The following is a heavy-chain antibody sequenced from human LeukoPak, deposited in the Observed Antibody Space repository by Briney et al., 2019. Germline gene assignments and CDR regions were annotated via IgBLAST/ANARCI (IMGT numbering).Heavy chain of an antibody. CDR1: GFTFSSYA. CDR3: ARSTRYFGSAMYYFDN. V-gene: IGHV3-64*01. D-gene: IGHD3-10*01. J-gene: IGHJ4*02. Sequence: SGGSLRLSCAASGFTFSSYAMHWVRQAPGKGLEYVSAISSNGGSTYYANSVKGRVTTSRDNSQNTLYLQMGSLRPEDTAIYYCARSTRYFGSAMYYFDNWGQETLVTVSS. CDR2: ISSNGGST.